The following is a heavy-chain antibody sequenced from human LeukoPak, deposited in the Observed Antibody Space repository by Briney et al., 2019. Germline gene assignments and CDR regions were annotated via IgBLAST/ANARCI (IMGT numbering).Heavy chain of an antibody. J-gene: IGHJ6*03. D-gene: IGHD6-6*01. CDR2: INHSGST. V-gene: IGHV4-34*01. CDR3: AREQGWAARRYYYYYYMDV. CDR1: GGSFSGYY. Sequence: SETLSLTCAVYGGSFSGYYWSWIRQPPGKGLEWIGEINHSGSTNYNPSLKSRVTISVDTSKNQFSLKLSSVTAADTAVYYCAREQGWAARRYYYYYYMDVWGKGTTVTISS.